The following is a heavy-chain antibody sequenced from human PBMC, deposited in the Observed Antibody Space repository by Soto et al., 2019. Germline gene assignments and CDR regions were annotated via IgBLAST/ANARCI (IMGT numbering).Heavy chain of an antibody. J-gene: IGHJ4*02. CDR3: AKGSEQWLGPMYLDS. V-gene: IGHV3-23*01. CDR2: ISGAGGSS. Sequence: EVQLLESGGGLVQPGGSLRLSCAPSGFTFSTYAMSWVRQAPGKGLEWVSAISGAGGSSYYADSVKGRFTISRDNSKDTLYLQMNSLRADDTAVYYCAKGSEQWLGPMYLDSWGQGTLVTVSS. CDR1: GFTFSTYA. D-gene: IGHD6-19*01.